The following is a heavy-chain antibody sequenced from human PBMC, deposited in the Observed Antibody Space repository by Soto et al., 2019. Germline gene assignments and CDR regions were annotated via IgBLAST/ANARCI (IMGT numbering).Heavy chain of an antibody. V-gene: IGHV3-23*01. J-gene: IGHJ3*02. CDR2: ISGSGGST. CDR1: GFTFSSYA. CDR3: AQSRRWLQLQADAFDI. D-gene: IGHD5-12*01. Sequence: PGGSLRLSFAASGFTFSSYAMSGVRQAPGKGLEWVSAISGSGGSTYYADSVKGRFTISRDNSKNTLYLQMNSLRAEDTAVYYCAQSRRWLQLQADAFDIWRQGTMVTVSS.